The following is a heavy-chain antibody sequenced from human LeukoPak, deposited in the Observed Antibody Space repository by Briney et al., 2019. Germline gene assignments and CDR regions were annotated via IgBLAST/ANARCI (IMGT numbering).Heavy chain of an antibody. CDR1: GGSISSGTYY. D-gene: IGHD3-10*01. J-gene: IGHJ4*02. V-gene: IGHV4-39*07. Sequence: PSETLSLTCTVSGGSISSGTYYWGWIRQPPGKGLEWIGSIYYSGSTYYNPSLRSRVTISVDTSKNQFSLRLGSVTAADTAVYYCAKGTTPYGSGSYGYWGQGTLVTVSS. CDR2: IYYSGST. CDR3: AKGTTPYGSGSYGY.